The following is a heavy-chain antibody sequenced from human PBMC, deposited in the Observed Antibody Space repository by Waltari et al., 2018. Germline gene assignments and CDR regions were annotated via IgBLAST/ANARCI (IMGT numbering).Heavy chain of an antibody. J-gene: IGHJ5*02. CDR3: ARHWKKSGYRFDP. Sequence: QLQLQESGPGLVKPSETLSLTCTVPGGSLSRTSYYWGWIRQSPGRGLEWIGGFYYSGSTYYNPTLKSRVTISGDTSKNQFSLKLSSVTAADTAVYYCARHWKKSGYRFDPWGQGTLVTVSS. D-gene: IGHD5-12*01. CDR2: FYYSGST. CDR1: GGSLSRTSYY. V-gene: IGHV4-39*01.